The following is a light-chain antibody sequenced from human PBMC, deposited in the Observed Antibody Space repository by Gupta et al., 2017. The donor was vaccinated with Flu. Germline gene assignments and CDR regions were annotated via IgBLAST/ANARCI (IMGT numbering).Light chain of an antibody. CDR1: QSLLHSNGYNY. Sequence: DSVMTQFPLSRPVTPGEPTSITCRSSQSLLHSNGYNYLDWYLQKPGQSPQLLIYLGSNRASGVHGRFSGSGSGTDFTLKISRVEAEDFGVYYCRQALQTLLTFGGGTKVEIK. CDR3: RQALQTLLT. V-gene: IGKV2-28*01. J-gene: IGKJ4*01. CDR2: LGS.